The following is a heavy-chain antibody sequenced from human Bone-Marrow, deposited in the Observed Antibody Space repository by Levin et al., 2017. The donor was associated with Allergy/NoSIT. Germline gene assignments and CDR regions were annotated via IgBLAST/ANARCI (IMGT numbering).Heavy chain of an antibody. V-gene: IGHV3-72*01. CDR2: IRNKASGYST. D-gene: IGHD2-15*01. CDR1: FFPFLSPS. CDR3: TRIIRLADDNYPDY. J-gene: IGHJ4*02. Sequence: PGGSLRLSFFSSFFPFLSPSLSFFLPSPLKGLEWIGRIRNKASGYSTEYAASVGGRFVISRDDSKNSLFLQMNSLKSEDTAVYYCTRIIRLADDNYPDYWGQGTLVTVSS.